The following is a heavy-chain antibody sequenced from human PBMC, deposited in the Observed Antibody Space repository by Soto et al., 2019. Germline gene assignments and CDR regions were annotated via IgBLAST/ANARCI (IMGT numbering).Heavy chain of an antibody. D-gene: IGHD4-4*01. CDR1: GYSFTNYW. J-gene: IGHJ4*02. V-gene: IGHV5-10-1*01. CDR2: IDPSDSYT. Sequence: PGESLKISCKGSGYSFTNYWITWVRQMPGKGLEWMGRIDPSDSYTNYSPSFQGHVTISADKSISTAYLQWSSLKASDTAMYYCARHDTITTPFYYWGQGTLVTVSS. CDR3: ARHDTITTPFYY.